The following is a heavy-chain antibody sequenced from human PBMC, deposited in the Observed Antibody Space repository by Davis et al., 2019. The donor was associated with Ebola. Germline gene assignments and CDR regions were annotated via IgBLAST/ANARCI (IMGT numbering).Heavy chain of an antibody. CDR3: ARGVAAAGTSDRFDY. J-gene: IGHJ4*02. CDR2: ISGSGGST. D-gene: IGHD6-13*01. V-gene: IGHV3-23*01. Sequence: GESLKISCAASGFTFSSYAMSWVRQAPGKGLEWVSAISGSGGSTYYADSVKGRFTISRDNSKNTLYLQMNSLRAEDTAVYYCARGVAAAGTSDRFDYWGQGTLVTVSS. CDR1: GFTFSSYA.